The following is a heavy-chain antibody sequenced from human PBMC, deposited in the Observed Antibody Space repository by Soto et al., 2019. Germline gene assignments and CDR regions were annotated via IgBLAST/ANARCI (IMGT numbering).Heavy chain of an antibody. CDR1: GFTFSNYA. Sequence: QVQLVESGGGVVQPGRSLRLSCAASGFTFSNYAVHWARQAPGKGLEWAAVISYDGSNEYYADSVKGRFTISRDNSKNTLYLQMNSLRTEDTAVYYCARGANSGSYLGYGMDVWGQGTTVTVSS. CDR2: ISYDGSNE. J-gene: IGHJ6*02. CDR3: ARGANSGSYLGYGMDV. V-gene: IGHV3-30-3*01. D-gene: IGHD1-26*01.